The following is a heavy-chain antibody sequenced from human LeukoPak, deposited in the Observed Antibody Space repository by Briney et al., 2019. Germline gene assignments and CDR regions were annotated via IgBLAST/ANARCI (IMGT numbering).Heavy chain of an antibody. V-gene: IGHV3-7*01. CDR3: ARLSQWLPPDY. Sequence: GGSLRLSCAASGFSFSTYWMSWVRQAPGKGLEWVANIKQDGSEKYYVGSVKGRFTISRDNAQNSLYLQMNSLRVEDTAVYYCARLSQWLPPDYWGQGTLVTVSS. CDR2: IKQDGSEK. D-gene: IGHD6-19*01. J-gene: IGHJ4*02. CDR1: GFSFSTYW.